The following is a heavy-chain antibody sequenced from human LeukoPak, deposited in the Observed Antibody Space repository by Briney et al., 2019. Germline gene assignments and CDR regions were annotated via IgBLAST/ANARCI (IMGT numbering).Heavy chain of an antibody. CDR3: ARLGYYDILTGYPIPYFDY. CDR1: GGSISSYY. V-gene: IGHV4-59*08. CDR2: IYYSGST. J-gene: IGHJ4*02. Sequence: SETLSLTCTVSGGSISSYYWSWIRQPPGKGLEWIGDIYYSGSTNYNPSLKSRVTISVDTSKNQFSLKLSSVTAADTAVYYCARLGYYDILTGYPIPYFDYWGQGTLVTVSS. D-gene: IGHD3-9*01.